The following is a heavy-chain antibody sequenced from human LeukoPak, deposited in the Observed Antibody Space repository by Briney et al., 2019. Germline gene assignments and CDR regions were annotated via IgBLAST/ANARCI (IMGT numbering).Heavy chain of an antibody. D-gene: IGHD4-11*01. CDR1: GFNFRNYG. J-gene: IGHJ4*02. V-gene: IGHV3-48*01. CDR3: ARDQGWETTIKQFDY. CDR2: ISASGTTI. Sequence: GGSLRLSCVASGFNFRNYGLNWVRQAPGQGLHWVSYISASGTTIYYTDSVKGRFTISRDNGKNSLSLQMNSLRAEDTAVYYCARDQGWETTIKQFDYWGQGTLVTVSS.